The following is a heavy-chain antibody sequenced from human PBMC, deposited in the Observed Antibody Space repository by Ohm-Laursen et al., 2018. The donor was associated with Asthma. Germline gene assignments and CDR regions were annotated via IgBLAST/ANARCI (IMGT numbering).Heavy chain of an antibody. CDR3: ARDHYYSSGTYFDY. D-gene: IGHD3-10*01. V-gene: IGHV3-30-3*01. CDR2: ISKDGSNK. CDR1: GFTFSSYA. Sequence: SLRLSCAASGFTFSSYAMSWVRQAPGKGLEWVAVISKDGSNKYYAESVRGRFTISRDNSMNTLYVQMNSLRAEDTAVYYCARDHYYSSGTYFDYWGQGTLVTVSS. J-gene: IGHJ4*02.